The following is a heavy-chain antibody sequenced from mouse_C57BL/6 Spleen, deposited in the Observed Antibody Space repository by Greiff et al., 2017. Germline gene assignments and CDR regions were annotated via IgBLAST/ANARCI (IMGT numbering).Heavy chain of an antibody. Sequence: QVQLKQPGAELVKPGASVKMSCKVSGYTFTSYWITWVKQRPGQGLEWIGDIYPGSGSTNYNENFKSKATLTVDTYSSTANMQLNSLTSEDSAEYDSARYYYGSSFDYWGQGTTLTVSS. CDR3: ARYYYGSSFDY. D-gene: IGHD1-1*01. J-gene: IGHJ2*01. V-gene: IGHV1-55*01. CDR1: GYTFTSYW. CDR2: IYPGSGST.